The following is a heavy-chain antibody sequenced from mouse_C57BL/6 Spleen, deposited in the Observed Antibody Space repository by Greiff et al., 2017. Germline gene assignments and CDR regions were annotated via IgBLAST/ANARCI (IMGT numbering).Heavy chain of an antibody. J-gene: IGHJ4*01. Sequence: QVQLQQPGAELVKPGASVKMSCKASGYTFTSYWITWVKQRPGQGLEWIGDIYPGSGSTNYTEKFKSKATLTVDTSSSTAYMQLSSLTSEDSAVYYCARWHSIYAMDYWGQGTSVTVSS. CDR1: GYTFTSYW. CDR3: ARWHSIYAMDY. CDR2: IYPGSGST. D-gene: IGHD2-10*02. V-gene: IGHV1-55*01.